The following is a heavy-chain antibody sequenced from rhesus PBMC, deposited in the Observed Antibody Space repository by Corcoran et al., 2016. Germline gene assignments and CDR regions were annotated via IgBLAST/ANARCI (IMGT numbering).Heavy chain of an antibody. Sequence: EVQLAESGGGLVQPGGSRRLSWADSGFTVCSYWMGWVRQAPGKGLEWLSDIYGSTLYYGDSVKGRFTVSRDNAKNSLYLQMNSLRAEDTAVYYCTRVATFSFDYWGQGVLVTVSS. CDR3: TRVATFSFDY. CDR2: IYGSTL. V-gene: IGHV3-11*01. J-gene: IGHJ4*01. CDR1: GFTVCSYW. D-gene: IGHD5-36*01.